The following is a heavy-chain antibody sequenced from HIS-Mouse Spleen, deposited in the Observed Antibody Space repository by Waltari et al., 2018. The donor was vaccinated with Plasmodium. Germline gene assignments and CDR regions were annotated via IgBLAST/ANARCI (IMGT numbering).Heavy chain of an antibody. D-gene: IGHD2-15*01. V-gene: IGHV4-38-2*02. CDR2: IYHSGGT. CDR1: GYSISSGSY. J-gene: IGHJ2*01. Sequence: QVQLQESGPGLVKPSETLSLTCTVSGYSISSGSYWGWFRKPPGKGLEWIGRIYHSGGTYYNPSLKSRVTISVDTSKNQFSLKLSSVTAADTAVYYCARSLGIASSYWYFDLWGRGTLVTVSS. CDR3: ARSLGIASSYWYFDL.